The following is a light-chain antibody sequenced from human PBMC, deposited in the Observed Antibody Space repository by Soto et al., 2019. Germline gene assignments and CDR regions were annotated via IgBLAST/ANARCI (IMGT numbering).Light chain of an antibody. CDR3: QQYGSSPFT. J-gene: IGKJ3*01. V-gene: IGKV3-20*01. Sequence: EFVLTQSPGTLSLSPGERATLSCRASQSVSSSYLAWYQQKPGQAPRLLIYGASSRATGIPYRFSGSGSGTDFTLTISRLEPEDFAVYYCQQYGSSPFTFGPGTKVDIK. CDR1: QSVSSSY. CDR2: GAS.